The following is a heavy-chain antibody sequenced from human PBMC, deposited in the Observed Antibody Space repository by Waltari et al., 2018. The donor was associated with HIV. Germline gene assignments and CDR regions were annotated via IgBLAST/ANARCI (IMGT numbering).Heavy chain of an antibody. CDR1: GGSISSGSYY. CDR3: ARAPGYCDILTGYYNPYYFDY. CDR2: IYTSGST. J-gene: IGHJ4*02. D-gene: IGHD3-9*01. Sequence: QVQLQESGPGLVKPSQTLSLTCTVSGGSISSGSYYWSWIRQPAGTGLEWIGRIYTSGSTNYNPSLKSRVTISVDTSKNQFSLKLSSVTAADTAVYYCARAPGYCDILTGYYNPYYFDYWGQGTLVTVSS. V-gene: IGHV4-61*02.